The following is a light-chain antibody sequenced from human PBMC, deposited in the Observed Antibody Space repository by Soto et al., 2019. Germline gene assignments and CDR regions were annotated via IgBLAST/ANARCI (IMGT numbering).Light chain of an antibody. CDR3: QSYDSSNYVV. Sequence: NFMLTQPHSVSESPGKTVTISCNRSSGSIASNYVQWYQQRPGSAPTTVIYAYNQRPSGVPDRFSGSIDSSSNSASLTIAGLKTEDEADDYCQSYDSSNYVVFGGGTKLTVL. CDR1: SGSIASNY. V-gene: IGLV6-57*04. CDR2: AYN. J-gene: IGLJ2*01.